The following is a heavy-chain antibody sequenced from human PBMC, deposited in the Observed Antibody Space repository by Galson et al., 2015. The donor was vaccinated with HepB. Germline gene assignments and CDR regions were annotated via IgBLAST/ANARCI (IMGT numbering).Heavy chain of an antibody. V-gene: IGHV1-3*01. Sequence: SVKVSCKASGYTFTSYAMHWVRQAPGQRLEWMGWINAGNGNTKYSQKFQGRVTITRDTSASTAYKELSSLRSEDTAVYYCAREKVVPAAIRGYYGMDVWGQGTTVTVSS. CDR2: INAGNGNT. CDR1: GYTFTSYA. J-gene: IGHJ6*02. D-gene: IGHD2-2*02. CDR3: AREKVVPAAIRGYYGMDV.